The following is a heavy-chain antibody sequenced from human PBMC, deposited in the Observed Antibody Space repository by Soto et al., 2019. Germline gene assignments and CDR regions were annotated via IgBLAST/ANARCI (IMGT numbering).Heavy chain of an antibody. CDR2: VYYSGST. D-gene: IGHD3-10*01. Sequence: SETLSLTCTVSGGSISGSNYYWGWIRQPPGKGLGWIGTVYYSGSTYYNPSLQSRVTISVDTSKNQFSLKLSSVTAADTAVYYCARHLRLYDSGSYYYFDYWGQGTPVTVSS. J-gene: IGHJ4*02. CDR1: GGSISGSNYY. CDR3: ARHLRLYDSGSYYYFDY. V-gene: IGHV4-39*01.